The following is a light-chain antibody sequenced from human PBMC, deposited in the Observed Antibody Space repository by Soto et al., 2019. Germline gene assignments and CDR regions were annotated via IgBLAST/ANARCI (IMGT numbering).Light chain of an antibody. V-gene: IGKV1-9*01. Sequence: IQLTQSPSSLSASVGDRVTITCRASQGISSYLAWYQQKPGKAPKLLIYAASTLQSGVPSRFSGSGSGTDFSLTISCLQPEDFATYYCQQLISYPLTFGGGTTVDIK. J-gene: IGKJ4*01. CDR2: AAS. CDR3: QQLISYPLT. CDR1: QGISSY.